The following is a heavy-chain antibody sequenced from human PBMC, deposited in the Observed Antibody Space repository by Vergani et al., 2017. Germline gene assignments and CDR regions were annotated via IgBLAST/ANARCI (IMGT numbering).Heavy chain of an antibody. Sequence: EVQLLESGGGLVQPGGSLRLSCVASGFTFSTYAMSWVRQAPGKGLEWVSGISGSGGSTDYTDSVKGRFTISRDISKNRLYLQMSSLRAEDTAVYYCAKDHSGYDYWYFDYWGQGTLVTVSS. CDR1: GFTFSTYA. J-gene: IGHJ4*02. V-gene: IGHV3-23*01. CDR2: ISGSGGST. D-gene: IGHD5-12*01. CDR3: AKDHSGYDYWYFDY.